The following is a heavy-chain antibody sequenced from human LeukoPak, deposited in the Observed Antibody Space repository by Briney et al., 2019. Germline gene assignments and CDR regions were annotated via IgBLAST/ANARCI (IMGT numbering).Heavy chain of an antibody. J-gene: IGHJ4*02. D-gene: IGHD2-2*01. Sequence: GSLRLSCAASGFTVSSNYMSWVRQAPGKGLEWVSVIYSGGSTYYADSVKGRFTISRDNSKNTLYLQMNSLRAEDTAVYYCANLDCSSTSCYDDYWGQGTLVTVSS. CDR2: IYSGGST. V-gene: IGHV3-53*01. CDR3: ANLDCSSTSCYDDY. CDR1: GFTVSSNY.